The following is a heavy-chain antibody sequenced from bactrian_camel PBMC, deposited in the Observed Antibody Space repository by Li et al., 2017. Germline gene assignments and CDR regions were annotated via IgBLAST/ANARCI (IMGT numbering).Heavy chain of an antibody. J-gene: IGHJ6*01. CDR2: IAADGAT. Sequence: LRLSCSVSGSTSRPACMAWFRQGSGERHEGVAQIAADGATMYADAVKGRFTVARDDAKNTLYLEMNNLKPEDTATYYCAARLGVGACAGTYWQRPGPYNSWGQGTQVTVS. CDR1: GSTSRPAC. D-gene: IGHD5*01. CDR3: AARLGVGACAGTYWQRPGPYNS. V-gene: IGHV3S25*01.